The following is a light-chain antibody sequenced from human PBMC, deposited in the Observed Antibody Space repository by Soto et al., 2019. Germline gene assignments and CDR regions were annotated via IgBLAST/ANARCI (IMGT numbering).Light chain of an antibody. J-gene: IGKJ1*01. CDR2: KAS. CDR1: QSISSW. V-gene: IGKV1-5*03. Sequence: DIQMTQSPSTLSASVGDRVTMTCRASQSISSWLAWYQQKPGKAPKLLIYKASSLESGAPSRFSGSGSGTKFTLTISSLQPDDFATYYCQQYNSYWTFGQGTKVEIK. CDR3: QQYNSYWT.